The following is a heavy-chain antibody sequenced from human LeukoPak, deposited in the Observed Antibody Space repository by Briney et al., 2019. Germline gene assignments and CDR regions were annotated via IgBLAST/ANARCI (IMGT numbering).Heavy chain of an antibody. D-gene: IGHD6-13*01. CDR2: INSRNTTI. CDR1: GFTFSSHS. J-gene: IGHJ4*02. Sequence: PGGSLRLSCVVSGFTFSSHSMNWVRQAPGKGLEWVSCINSRNTTIYYADSVKGRFTISRDNAKNSLFLQMNSLRAQDTAVYYCARDPLSSSSFDLWGQGTLVTVSS. CDR3: ARDPLSSSSFDL. V-gene: IGHV3-48*01.